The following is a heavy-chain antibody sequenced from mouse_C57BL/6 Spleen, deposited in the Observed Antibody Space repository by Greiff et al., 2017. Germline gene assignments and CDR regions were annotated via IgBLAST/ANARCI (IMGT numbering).Heavy chain of an antibody. J-gene: IGHJ2*01. V-gene: IGHV3-6*01. CDR1: GYSITSGYY. Sequence: DVKLVESGPGLVKPSQSLSLTCSVTGYSITSGYYWNWIRQFPGNKLEWMGYISYDGSNNYNPSLKNRISITRDTSKNQFFLKLNSVTTEDTATYYCARKTAQATYYFDYWGQGTTLTVSS. D-gene: IGHD3-2*02. CDR2: ISYDGSN. CDR3: ARKTAQATYYFDY.